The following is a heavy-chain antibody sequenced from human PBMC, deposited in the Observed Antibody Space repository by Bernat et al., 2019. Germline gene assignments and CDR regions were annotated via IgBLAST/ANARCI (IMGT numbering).Heavy chain of an antibody. CDR2: ISDRGYST. V-gene: IGHV3-23*01. D-gene: IGHD2/OR15-2a*01. Sequence: EVQLLESGGGLVQPGGSLRLSCAASGFTFSRYVMNWVRQAPGKGLGWASTISDRGYSTYYADSVKGRFTISRDNSKNTLYLQMNSLRAEDTAVYYCAKRADFNAFDIWDQGTMVTVSS. CDR3: AKRADFNAFDI. CDR1: GFTFSRYV. J-gene: IGHJ3*02.